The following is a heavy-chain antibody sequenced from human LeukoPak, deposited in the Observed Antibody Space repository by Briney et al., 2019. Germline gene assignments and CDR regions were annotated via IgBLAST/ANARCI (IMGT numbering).Heavy chain of an antibody. Sequence: SETLSLTCAVYGGSFSDYFWNWIRQTPGKGLEWIGEINHGGGTKYNPSLKSRATISVDTSKKQFSLNLTSVTAADTAVYYCATAAAGRYGMDVWGQGTTVTVSS. J-gene: IGHJ6*02. CDR1: GGSFSDYF. D-gene: IGHD6-13*01. V-gene: IGHV4-34*01. CDR2: INHGGGT. CDR3: ATAAAGRYGMDV.